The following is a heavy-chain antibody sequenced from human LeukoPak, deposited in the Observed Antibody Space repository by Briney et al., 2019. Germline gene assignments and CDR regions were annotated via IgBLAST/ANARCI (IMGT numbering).Heavy chain of an antibody. CDR2: IYYSGST. Sequence: SETLSLTCTVSGGSISSYYWSWIRQPPGKGLERIGYIYYSGSTNYNPSLKSRVTISVDTSKNQFSLKLSSVTAADTAVYYCARARAPDAFDIWGQGTMVTVSS. V-gene: IGHV4-59*01. CDR1: GGSISSYY. J-gene: IGHJ3*02. CDR3: ARARAPDAFDI.